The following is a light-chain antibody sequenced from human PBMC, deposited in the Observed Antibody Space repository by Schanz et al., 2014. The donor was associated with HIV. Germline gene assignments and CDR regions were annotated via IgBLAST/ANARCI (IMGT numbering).Light chain of an antibody. V-gene: IGLV2-14*03. CDR1: SSDVGSYIY. J-gene: IGLJ2*01. CDR2: DVS. CDR3: SSYTSSSTLNVV. Sequence: QSALTQPASVSGSPGQSITVSCTGTSSDVGSYIYVSWYQQHPDKAPKLMIYDVSNRPSGVSNRFSGSKSGNTASLTISGLQAEDEADYYCSSYTSSSTLNVVFGGGAKLTVL.